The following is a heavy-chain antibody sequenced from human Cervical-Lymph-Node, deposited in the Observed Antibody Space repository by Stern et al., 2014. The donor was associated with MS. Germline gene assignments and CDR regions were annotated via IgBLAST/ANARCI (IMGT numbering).Heavy chain of an antibody. J-gene: IGHJ4*02. CDR1: GGTFSSYT. V-gene: IGHV1-69*01. CDR2: IIPIFATT. D-gene: IGHD1-26*01. Sequence: VQLEESGAEVKKPGPSVKVSCNVSGGTFSSYTLNWVRQAPGQGLEWMGGIIPIFATTNYPQRFQGKVTITADGSASTTYLEVSSLTSEDTAVYYCAREGIPGAGGTFDNWGQGTLVIVSS. CDR3: AREGIPGAGGTFDN.